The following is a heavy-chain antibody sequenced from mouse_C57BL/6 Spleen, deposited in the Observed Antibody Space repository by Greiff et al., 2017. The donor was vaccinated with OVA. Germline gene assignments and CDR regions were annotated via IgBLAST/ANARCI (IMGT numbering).Heavy chain of an antibody. V-gene: IGHV1-69*01. J-gene: IGHJ2*01. CDR1: GYTFTSYW. CDR3: ARTTVVAKGFDY. D-gene: IGHD1-1*01. Sequence: QVQLQQPGAELVMPGASVKLSCKASGYTFTSYWMHWVKQRPGQGLEWIGEIDPSDSYTNYNQKFKGKSTLTVDKSSSTAYMQLSSLTSEDSAVYYCARTTVVAKGFDYWGQVTTLTVSS. CDR2: IDPSDSYT.